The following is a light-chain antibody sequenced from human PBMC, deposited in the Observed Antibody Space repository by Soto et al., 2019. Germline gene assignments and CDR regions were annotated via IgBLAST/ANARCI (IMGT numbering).Light chain of an antibody. CDR1: SSDVGGYNY. V-gene: IGLV2-11*01. CDR2: DVS. Sequence: QSALTQPRSVSGSPGQSVTISCTGTSSDVGGYNYVSWYQEQPGKAPKLMIYDVSQRPSGVPDRFSGSKSGNTASLTISGLQAAAEADYYCCSYAGSYSYVFGTGTKV. J-gene: IGLJ1*01. CDR3: CSYAGSYSYV.